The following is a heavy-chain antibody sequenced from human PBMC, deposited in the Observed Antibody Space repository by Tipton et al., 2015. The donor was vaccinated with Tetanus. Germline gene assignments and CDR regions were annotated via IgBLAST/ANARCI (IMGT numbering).Heavy chain of an antibody. J-gene: IGHJ4*02. V-gene: IGHV4-34*01. D-gene: IGHD3-9*01. CDR1: GESLRDYF. CDR3: ARVALTGTHFDY. Sequence: LTCVGYGESLRDYFWTWIRQPPGKGLEWIGEINHGGDTNFSPSLKSRVSMSVDTSKRQFSLSLTSVTAADTAVYYCARVALTGTHFDYWGQGTLVTVSS. CDR2: INHGGDT.